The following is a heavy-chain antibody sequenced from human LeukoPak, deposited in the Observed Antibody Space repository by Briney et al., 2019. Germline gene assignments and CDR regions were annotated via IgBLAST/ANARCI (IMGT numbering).Heavy chain of an antibody. V-gene: IGHV1-69*06. CDR1: GGTFSSYA. CDR3: ARPATPMNYYYYMDV. J-gene: IGHJ6*03. Sequence: GASVKVSCKASGGTFSSYAISWVRQAPGQGLGWMGGIIPIFGTANYAQKFQGRVTITADKSTSTAYMELSSLRSEDTAVYYCARPATPMNYYYYMDVWGKGTTVTVSS. CDR2: IIPIFGTA.